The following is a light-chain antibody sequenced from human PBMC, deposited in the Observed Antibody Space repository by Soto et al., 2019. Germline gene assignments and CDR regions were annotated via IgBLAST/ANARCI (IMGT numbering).Light chain of an antibody. CDR3: CAFAASNTWYV. CDR1: SSDVGDYNY. V-gene: IGLV2-11*01. Sequence: QSALTQPRSVSGSPGQSVTVSCTGTSSDVGDYNYVSWYQQHPGKAPKLMIYDVSKRPSGVPDRFSGSKSGNTASLTISGLQAEDEADYYCCAFAASNTWYVFGTGTKLTVL. CDR2: DVS. J-gene: IGLJ1*01.